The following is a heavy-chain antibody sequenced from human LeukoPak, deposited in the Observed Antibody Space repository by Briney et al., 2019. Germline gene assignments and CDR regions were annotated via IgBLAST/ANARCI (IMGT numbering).Heavy chain of an antibody. V-gene: IGHV3-30*04. CDR1: GFTFSSYA. Sequence: PGRSLRLSCAASGFTFSSYAMHWVRQAPGKGLEWVAVISYDGSNKYYADSVKGRFTISRDNSKNTLYLQMNSLRAEDTAVYYCARDHVGADYRGQGTLVTVSS. J-gene: IGHJ4*02. CDR2: ISYDGSNK. CDR3: ARDHVGADY. D-gene: IGHD1-26*01.